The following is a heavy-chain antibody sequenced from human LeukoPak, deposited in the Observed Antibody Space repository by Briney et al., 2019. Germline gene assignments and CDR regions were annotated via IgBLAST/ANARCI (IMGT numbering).Heavy chain of an antibody. CDR2: IYYSGST. CDR3: ARVRDPNWFDP. CDR1: GGSISSYY. Sequence: PSETLSLTCTVSGGSISSYYRTWIRQPPGKGLEFIGYIYYSGSTNYNPSLKSRVTISIDTSKNQFSLKLSSVTAADTAVFYCARVRDPNWFDPWGQGTLVTVSS. V-gene: IGHV4-59*01. J-gene: IGHJ5*02.